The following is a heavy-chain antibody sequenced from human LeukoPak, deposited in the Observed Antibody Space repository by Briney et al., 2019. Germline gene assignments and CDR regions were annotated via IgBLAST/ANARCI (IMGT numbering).Heavy chain of an antibody. J-gene: IGHJ4*02. CDR2: ISLASGDT. CDR3: AREEYYSGTDTYYPVY. V-gene: IGHV1-3*01. Sequence: ASVKVSCKTSGYTFTNYAIHWVRQAPGQRLERMAWISLASGDTEYSQRFQGRVTFTRDTSANTAYMELNSLRSEDTAVYYCAREEYYSGTDTYYPVYWGQGTLVTVSS. D-gene: IGHD3-10*01. CDR1: GYTFTNYA.